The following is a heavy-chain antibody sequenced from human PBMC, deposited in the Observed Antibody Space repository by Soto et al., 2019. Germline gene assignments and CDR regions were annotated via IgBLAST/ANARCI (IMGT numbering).Heavy chain of an antibody. CDR1: GFSLSNYG. D-gene: IGHD5-18*01. V-gene: IGHV3-30-3*01. J-gene: IGHJ6*01. CDR2: MSYDGTNT. Sequence: PGGSLRLSCAASGFSLSNYGMHWVRQAPGKGLEWVAVMSYDGTNTYFADSVKGRFTISRDNSKNTVYLQMKSLRGEDTAVYYCARRQRGYNYGRHYYYGLDVWGRGTTVTVSS. CDR3: ARRQRGYNYGRHYYYGLDV.